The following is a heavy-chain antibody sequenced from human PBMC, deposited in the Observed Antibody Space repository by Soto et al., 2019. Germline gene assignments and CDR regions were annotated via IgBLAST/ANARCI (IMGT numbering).Heavy chain of an antibody. CDR3: ARGRIAAAGGQYFDY. D-gene: IGHD6-13*01. Sequence: ASVKVSCKASGYTFTGYDMHWVRQAPGQGLEWMGWINPNSGGTNYAQKFQGWVTMTRDTSISTAYMELSRLRSDDTAVYYCARGRIAAAGGQYFDYWGQGTLVTVSS. CDR2: INPNSGGT. V-gene: IGHV1-2*04. J-gene: IGHJ4*02. CDR1: GYTFTGYD.